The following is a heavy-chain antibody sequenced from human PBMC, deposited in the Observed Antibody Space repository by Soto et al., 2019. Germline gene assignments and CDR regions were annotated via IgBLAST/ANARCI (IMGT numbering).Heavy chain of an antibody. J-gene: IGHJ4*02. D-gene: IGHD4-17*01. CDR2: IYYSGST. V-gene: IGHV4-31*03. CDR3: ARDSMTTSYFDY. CDR1: GGSISSGGYY. Sequence: PSETLSLTCTVSGGSISSGGYYWSWIRQHPGKGLEWIGYIYYSGSTYYNPSLKSRVTISVDTSKNQFSLKLSSVTAADTAVYYCARDSMTTSYFDYWGQGTLVTVSS.